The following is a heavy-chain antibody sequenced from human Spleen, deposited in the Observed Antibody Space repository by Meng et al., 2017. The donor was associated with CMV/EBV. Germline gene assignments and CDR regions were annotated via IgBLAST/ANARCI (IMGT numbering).Heavy chain of an antibody. CDR2: IYSGVVM. CDR1: GFTVDLNY. J-gene: IGHJ4*02. D-gene: IGHD1-14*01. CDR3: ARARRVHYNSPFAPFDH. Sequence: GFTVDLNYMSWVRQAPGKGLECVSVIYSGVVMYYAGSVKGRFTISRDTVENTLSLQMDSLRTEDTAVYYCARARRVHYNSPFAPFDHWGQGTVVTVSS. V-gene: IGHV3-66*02.